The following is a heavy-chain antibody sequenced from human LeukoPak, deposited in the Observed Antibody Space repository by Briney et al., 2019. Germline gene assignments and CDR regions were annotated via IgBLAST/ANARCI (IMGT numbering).Heavy chain of an antibody. J-gene: IGHJ4*02. CDR1: GFIFGHYD. D-gene: IGHD3-22*01. V-gene: IGHV3-13*01. CDR3: AKDLVVLSYDSSGPCDY. CDR2: IGAGGDT. Sequence: PGGSLRLSCAASGFIFGHYDMHWVRQSTGHGLEWVSAIGAGGDTYHTDSVKGRFTISRENAKNSLYLQMNSLRAEDTAVYYCAKDLVVLSYDSSGPCDYWGQGTLVTVSS.